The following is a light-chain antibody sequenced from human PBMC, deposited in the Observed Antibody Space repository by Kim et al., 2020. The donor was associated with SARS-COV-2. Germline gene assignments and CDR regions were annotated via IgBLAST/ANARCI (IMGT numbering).Light chain of an antibody. CDR2: AAS. CDR3: QQSST. V-gene: IGKV1-39*01. Sequence: DIQMTQSPSSLSASVGDRVTITCRASQSISSYLNWYQQKPGKAPKLLIYAASSLQSGVPSRFSGSGSGTDFTLTISSLQPEDFATYYCQQSSTFGQGTKL. J-gene: IGKJ1*01. CDR1: QSISSY.